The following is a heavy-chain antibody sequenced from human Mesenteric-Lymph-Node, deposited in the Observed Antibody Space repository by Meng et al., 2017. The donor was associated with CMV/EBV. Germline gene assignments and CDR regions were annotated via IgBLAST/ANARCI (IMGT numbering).Heavy chain of an antibody. CDR2: IIPIFGTA. V-gene: IGHV1-69*01. J-gene: IGHJ4*02. CDR3: ARDPYYYGSRIYYKPYYFDY. CDR1: SYA. Sequence: SYAISWVRQATGQGLEWMGGIIPIFGTANYAQKVQGRVTITADESTSTAYMELSSLTSEDTAMYYCARDPYYYGSRIYYKPYYFDYWGQGTQVTVSS. D-gene: IGHD3-10*01.